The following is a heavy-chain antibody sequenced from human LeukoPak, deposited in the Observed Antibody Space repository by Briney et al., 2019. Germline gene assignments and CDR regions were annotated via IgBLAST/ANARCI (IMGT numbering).Heavy chain of an antibody. V-gene: IGHV4-4*07. CDR1: GGSISSYY. J-gene: IGHJ5*02. CDR3: ARYQLWSGYYGFDP. D-gene: IGHD3-3*01. Sequence: SETLSLTCTVSGGSISSYYWSWIRQPAGKGLEWIGRIYTSGSTNYNPSLKSRVTMSVDTSKNQFPLKLSSVTAADTAVYYCARYQLWSGYYGFDPWGQGTLVTVSS. CDR2: IYTSGST.